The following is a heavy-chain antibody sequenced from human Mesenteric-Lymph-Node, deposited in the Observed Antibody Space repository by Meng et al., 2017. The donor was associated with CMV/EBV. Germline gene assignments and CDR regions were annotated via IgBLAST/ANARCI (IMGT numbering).Heavy chain of an antibody. D-gene: IGHD2-2*01. CDR2: MYYSGST. J-gene: IGHJ3*01. Sequence: ESLKISCTVSGDPISSGSYYWSWIRQPPGRGLEWIGYMYYSGSTNYNPSLKSRVTISVDRSKNQFSLNLRSVTAADTAVYYCVRACTSITCYHPFGAFDVWGQGTMVTVSS. V-gene: IGHV4-61*01. CDR3: VRACTSITCYHPFGAFDV. CDR1: GDPISSGSYY.